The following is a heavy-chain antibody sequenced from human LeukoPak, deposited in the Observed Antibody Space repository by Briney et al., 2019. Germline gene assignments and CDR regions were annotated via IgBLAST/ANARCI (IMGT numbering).Heavy chain of an antibody. V-gene: IGHV1-69*15. CDR1: GGTFSSYA. D-gene: IGHD5-12*01. Sequence: SVKVSCKASGGTFSSYAISWVRQAPGQGLEWMGRIIPIFGTANYAQKFQGRVTITADESTSTAYMELSSLRSEDTAVYYCARVGGHSGYALRYYYYYYMDVWGKGTTVTASS. CDR2: IIPIFGTA. J-gene: IGHJ6*03. CDR3: ARVGGHSGYALRYYYYYYMDV.